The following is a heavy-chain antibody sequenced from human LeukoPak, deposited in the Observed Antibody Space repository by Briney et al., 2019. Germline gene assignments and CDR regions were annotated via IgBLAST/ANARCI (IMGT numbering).Heavy chain of an antibody. Sequence: SGGSLRLSCAASGFTFSSYSMNWVRQAPGKGLEWVSSISSSSSYIYYADSVKGRFTISRDNAKNSLYLQMNSLRAEDTAVYYCAGVARDTAMACDYWGQGTLVTVSS. CDR2: ISSSSSYI. J-gene: IGHJ4*02. D-gene: IGHD5-18*01. CDR1: GFTFSSYS. V-gene: IGHV3-21*01. CDR3: AGVARDTAMACDY.